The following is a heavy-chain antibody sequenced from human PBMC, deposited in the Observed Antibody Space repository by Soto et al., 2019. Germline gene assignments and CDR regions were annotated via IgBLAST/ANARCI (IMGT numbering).Heavy chain of an antibody. J-gene: IGHJ3*02. CDR1: GCPISSSY. D-gene: IGHD6-19*01. Sequence: PSESLSLTRPVSGCPISSSYWGWIRQPPGKGLEWIAYIYYSGTTNYNPSLESRVTTSIDTSKNQFSLRLTSVTAADTAVYYCARSVVHQWLVHDAFDIWGQGTLVTVSS. CDR2: IYYSGTT. CDR3: ARSVVHQWLVHDAFDI. V-gene: IGHV4-59*01.